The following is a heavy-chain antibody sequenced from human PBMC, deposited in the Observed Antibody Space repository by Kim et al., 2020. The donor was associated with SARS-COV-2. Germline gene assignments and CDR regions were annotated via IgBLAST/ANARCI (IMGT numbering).Heavy chain of an antibody. Sequence: TSYAQKFQGRVTMTRDTSTSTVYMGLSSLRSEDTAVYYCARDLNRHLDYWGQGTLVTVSS. CDR2: T. V-gene: IGHV1-46*01. CDR3: ARDLNRHLDY. J-gene: IGHJ4*02.